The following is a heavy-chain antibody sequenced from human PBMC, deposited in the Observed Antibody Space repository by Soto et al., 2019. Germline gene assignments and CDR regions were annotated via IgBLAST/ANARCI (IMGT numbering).Heavy chain of an antibody. J-gene: IGHJ4*02. Sequence: SETLSLTCAVYGGSFSGYYWSQIRQPPGKGLEWIGEINHSGSTNYNPSLKSRVTISVDTSKNQFSLKLSSVTAADTAVYYCARVTYYDFWSGRHAYDYWGQGTLVTVSS. V-gene: IGHV4-34*01. CDR1: GGSFSGYY. CDR3: ARVTYYDFWSGRHAYDY. D-gene: IGHD3-3*01. CDR2: INHSGST.